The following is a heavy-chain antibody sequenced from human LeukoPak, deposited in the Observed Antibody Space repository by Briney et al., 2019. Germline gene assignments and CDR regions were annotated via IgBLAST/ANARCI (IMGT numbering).Heavy chain of an antibody. CDR1: GFTFSGYS. V-gene: IGHV3-48*02. CDR3: ARSGYSGYEFDH. CDR2: ISSSSSIT. Sequence: GGSLRLSCAASGFTFSGYSMNWVRQAPGMGLEWVSYISSSSSITYYADSVKGRFTISRDNAKNSLFLQMDSLRDEDTAVYYCARSGYSGYEFDHWGQGTRVTVSS. J-gene: IGHJ4*02. D-gene: IGHD5-12*01.